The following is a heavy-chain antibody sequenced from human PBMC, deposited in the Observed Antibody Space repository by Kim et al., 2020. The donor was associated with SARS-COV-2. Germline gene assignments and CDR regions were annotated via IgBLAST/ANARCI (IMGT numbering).Heavy chain of an antibody. CDR2: ISYDGSNK. Sequence: GGSLRLSCAASGFTFSSYGMHWVRQAPGKGLEWVAVISYDGSNKYYADSVKGRFTISRDNSKNTLYLQMNSLTAEDTAVYYCAKYGQWGLGAFDIWGQGT. V-gene: IGHV3-30*18. J-gene: IGHJ3*02. CDR1: GFTFSSYG. CDR3: AKYGQWGLGAFDI. D-gene: IGHD1-26*01.